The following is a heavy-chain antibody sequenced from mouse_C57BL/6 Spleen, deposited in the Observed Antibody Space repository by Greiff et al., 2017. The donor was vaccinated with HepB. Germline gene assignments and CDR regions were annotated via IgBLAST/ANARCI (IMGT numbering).Heavy chain of an antibody. CDR1: GYAFSSSW. J-gene: IGHJ3*01. D-gene: IGHD2-3*01. CDR3: VYDGYYAWFAY. Sequence: QVQLQQSGPELVKPGASVKISCKASGYAFSSSWMNWVKQRPGKGLEWIGRIYPGDGDTNYNGKFKGKATMTEDKSSSPAYMQLSSLTSEDSAVYVCVYDGYYAWFAYWGQGTLVTVSA. V-gene: IGHV1-82*01. CDR2: IYPGDGDT.